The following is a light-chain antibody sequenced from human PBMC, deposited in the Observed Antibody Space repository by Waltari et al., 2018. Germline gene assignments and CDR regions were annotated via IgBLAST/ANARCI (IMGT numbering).Light chain of an antibody. CDR3: HQYNEWPHT. V-gene: IGKV3-15*01. CDR1: QNIRTY. Sequence: EIVMTQSPATLSVSPGDTATLSCRASQNIRTYLAWYQRKPGQAPRLLMYDSSSRATDFPARFSGSGSGTTFTLTIRSLQSEDYALYYCHQYNEWPHTFGQGTNLAIK. J-gene: IGKJ2*01. CDR2: DSS.